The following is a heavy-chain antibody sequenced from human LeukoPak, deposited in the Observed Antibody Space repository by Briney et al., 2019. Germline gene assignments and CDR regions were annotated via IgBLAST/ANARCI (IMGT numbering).Heavy chain of an antibody. Sequence: ASVKVSCEASGYNFNSYGISWVRQAPGQGLEWMGCININSRNTNYAQNFQGRVTMTTDTSTSTAYMDLRSLRSDVTAVYYCARGVGRAAAGYFYYYMDVWGKGTTVTVSS. D-gene: IGHD6-13*01. CDR1: GYNFNSYG. J-gene: IGHJ6*03. CDR2: ININSRNT. CDR3: ARGVGRAAAGYFYYYMDV. V-gene: IGHV1-18*01.